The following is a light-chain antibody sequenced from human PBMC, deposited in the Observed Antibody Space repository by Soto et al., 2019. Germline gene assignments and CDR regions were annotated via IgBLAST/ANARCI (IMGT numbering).Light chain of an antibody. Sequence: EIVLTQSPGALSLSPGERATLSCGASQSVSSSYLAWYQQKPGQAPRLLIYGASTRATGIPDRFSGSGSGTDFPITISRLQPEDFAVYYYQHYGSSPRTFGQGTKVEIK. CDR2: GAS. CDR3: QHYGSSPRT. CDR1: QSVSSSY. V-gene: IGKV3-20*01. J-gene: IGKJ1*01.